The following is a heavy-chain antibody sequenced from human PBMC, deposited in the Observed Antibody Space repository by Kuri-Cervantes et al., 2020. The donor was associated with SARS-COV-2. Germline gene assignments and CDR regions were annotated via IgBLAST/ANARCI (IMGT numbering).Heavy chain of an antibody. V-gene: IGHV3-7*01. CDR2: IKQDGSEK. J-gene: IGHJ4*02. D-gene: IGHD6-6*01. CDR1: GFTFSSYW. CDR3: ARGDWIAARPIGY. Sequence: ETLSLTCAASGFTFSSYWMSWVRQAPGKGLEWVANIKQDGSEKYYVDSVKGRFTISRDNAKNSLYLQMNSLRAEDTAVYYCARGDWIAARPIGYWGQGTLVTVSS.